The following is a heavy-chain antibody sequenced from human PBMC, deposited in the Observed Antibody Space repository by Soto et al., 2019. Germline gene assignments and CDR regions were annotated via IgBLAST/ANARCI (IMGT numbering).Heavy chain of an antibody. Sequence: TLSLTCGVSGGTIRSPDWWTWVRQPPGKGLEWIGEIFQSGSTNYTPSLESRVTISVDKSKNQFSLTLTSVTAADTAVYFCARGRGRYSSGWSWFDPWGQGILVTVSS. V-gene: IGHV4-4*01. CDR3: ARGRGRYSSGWSWFDP. CDR2: IFQSGST. D-gene: IGHD6-19*01. CDR1: GGTIRSPDW. J-gene: IGHJ5*02.